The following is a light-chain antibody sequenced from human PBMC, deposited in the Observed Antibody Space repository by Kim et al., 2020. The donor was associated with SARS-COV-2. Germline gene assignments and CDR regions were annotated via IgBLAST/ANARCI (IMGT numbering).Light chain of an antibody. Sequence: ASVGDRVTITCRASQTITTWLAWYQQKPGKAPNLLIYEVSTLEDGVPSRFSGGGSGTEFTLTIASLQPDDFATYYCQQYHTFPWTFGQGTKVDI. CDR3: QQYHTFPWT. J-gene: IGKJ1*01. V-gene: IGKV1-5*01. CDR2: EVS. CDR1: QTITTW.